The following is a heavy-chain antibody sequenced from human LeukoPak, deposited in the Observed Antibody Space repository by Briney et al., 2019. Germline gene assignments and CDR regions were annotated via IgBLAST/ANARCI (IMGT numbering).Heavy chain of an antibody. J-gene: IGHJ4*02. CDR2: ISSSSSYI. V-gene: IGHV3-21*01. Sequence: PGGSLRLSCAASGFTFSSYAMSWVRQAPGKGLEWVSSISSSSSYIYYADSVKGRFTISRDNAKNSLYLRMNSLRAEDTAVYYCASKGLVGAMAVFDYWGQGTLLSVS. D-gene: IGHD1-26*01. CDR3: ASKGLVGAMAVFDY. CDR1: GFTFSSYA.